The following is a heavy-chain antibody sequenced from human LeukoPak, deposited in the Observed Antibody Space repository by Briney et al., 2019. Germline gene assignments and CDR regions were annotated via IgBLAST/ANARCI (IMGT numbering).Heavy chain of an antibody. Sequence: SETLSLTCTVSGGSISSYYWSWIRQAPGKGLEWIGYIYYSGSTNYSPSLKSRVTISVDTSKNQFSLKLSSVTAADTAVYYCARRGITMVHFDYWGQGTLVTVS. CDR2: IYYSGST. CDR3: ARRGITMVHFDY. V-gene: IGHV4-59*08. CDR1: GGSISSYY. J-gene: IGHJ4*02. D-gene: IGHD3-10*01.